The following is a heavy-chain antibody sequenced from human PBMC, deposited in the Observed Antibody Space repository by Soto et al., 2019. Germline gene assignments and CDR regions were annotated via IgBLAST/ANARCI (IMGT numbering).Heavy chain of an antibody. Sequence: GGSLRLSCAASGFTFSSYTMHWVRQAPGKGLEYVSAISSNGGSTYYASSVKGRFTISRDNSKNTLYFQMGSLRTEDMAVYYCARGLVEQVVLSPLGFWGQGTLVTVSS. CDR2: ISSNGGST. J-gene: IGHJ4*02. CDR3: ARGLVEQVVLSPLGF. CDR1: GFTFSSYT. V-gene: IGHV3-64*01. D-gene: IGHD6-6*01.